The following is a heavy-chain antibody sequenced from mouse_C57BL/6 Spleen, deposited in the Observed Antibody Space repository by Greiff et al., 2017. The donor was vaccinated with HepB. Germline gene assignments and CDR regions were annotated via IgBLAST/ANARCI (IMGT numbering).Heavy chain of an antibody. CDR3: ARDGNYGRYFDV. J-gene: IGHJ1*03. V-gene: IGHV1-59*01. D-gene: IGHD2-1*01. CDR1: GYTFTSYW. Sequence: QVQLQQPGAELVRPGTSVKLSCKASGYTFTSYWMHWVKQRPGQGLEWIGVIDPSDSYTNYNQKFKGKATLTVDTSSSTAYMQLSSLTSEDSAVYYCARDGNYGRYFDVWGTGTTVTVSS. CDR2: IDPSDSYT.